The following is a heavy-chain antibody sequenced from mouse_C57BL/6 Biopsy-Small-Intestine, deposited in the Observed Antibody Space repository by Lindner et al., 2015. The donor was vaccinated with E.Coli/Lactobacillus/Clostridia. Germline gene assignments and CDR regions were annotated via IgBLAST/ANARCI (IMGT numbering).Heavy chain of an antibody. D-gene: IGHD2-10*01. J-gene: IGHJ3*01. CDR2: IDPGDGES. CDR1: GFNIKDYY. Sequence: VQLQESGAELVKPGASVKLSCTASGFNIKDYYIHWVKQKTEQGLEWIGRIDPGDGESKYAPKFQDKATITADTSSNTAYLQLSSLTSEDTAVYYCTTSYYGNHRGAYWGQGTLVTVSA. V-gene: IGHV14-2*01. CDR3: TTSYYGNHRGAY.